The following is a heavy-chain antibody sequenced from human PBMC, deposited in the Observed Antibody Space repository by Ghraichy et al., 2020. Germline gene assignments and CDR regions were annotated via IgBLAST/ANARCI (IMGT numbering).Heavy chain of an antibody. D-gene: IGHD2-15*01. CDR2: INHSGST. CDR1: GGSFSGYY. J-gene: IGHJ1*01. V-gene: IGHV4-34*01. Sequence: SQTLSLTCAVYGGSFSGYYWSWIRQPPGKGLEWIGEINHSGSTNYNPSLKSRVTISVDTSKNQFSLKLSSVTAADTAVYYCARAQRGYCSGGSCSIFQHWGQGTLVTVSS. CDR3: ARAQRGYCSGGSCSIFQH.